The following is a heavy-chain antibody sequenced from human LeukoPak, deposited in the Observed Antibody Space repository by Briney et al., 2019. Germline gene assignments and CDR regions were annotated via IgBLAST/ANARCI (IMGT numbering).Heavy chain of an antibody. CDR3: ARQGKSYYDFWSGSNTRGPFDY. Sequence: ASVKVSCKASGDTFTRYDMHWVRQAPGQGLEWMGRMTPRGGSTSYAQKFQGRVTLTRDTSTTTVNMEMSSLRSEDTAVYYCARQGKSYYDFWSGSNTRGPFDYWGQGTLVTVSS. CDR2: MTPRGGST. V-gene: IGHV1-46*01. CDR1: GDTFTRYD. J-gene: IGHJ4*02. D-gene: IGHD3-3*01.